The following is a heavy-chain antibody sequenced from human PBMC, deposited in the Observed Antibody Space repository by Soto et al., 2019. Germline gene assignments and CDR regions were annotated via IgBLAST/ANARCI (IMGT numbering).Heavy chain of an antibody. CDR2: INSDGSST. J-gene: IGHJ6*03. Sequence: GGSLRLSCAASGFTFSSYWMHWVRQAPGKGLVWFSRINSDGSSTSYADSVKGRFTISRDNAKNTLYLQMNSLRAEDTAVYYCARGGADDFWSGYYYYYYMDVWGKGTTVTVSS. CDR3: ARGGADDFWSGYYYYYYMDV. CDR1: GFTFSSYW. D-gene: IGHD3-3*01. V-gene: IGHV3-74*01.